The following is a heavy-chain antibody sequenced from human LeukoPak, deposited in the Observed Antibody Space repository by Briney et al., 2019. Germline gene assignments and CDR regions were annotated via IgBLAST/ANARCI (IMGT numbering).Heavy chain of an antibody. J-gene: IGHJ6*03. CDR2: ISSSSRYI. CDR3: ATDYDFWSGPPLGYMDV. V-gene: IGHV3-21*01. D-gene: IGHD3-3*01. CDR1: GFTFSSYS. Sequence: GGSLRLSCAASGFTFSSYSMNWVRQAPGKGLEWVSSISSSSRYIYYADSVKGRFTISRDNAKNSLYLQMNSLRAEDTAVYYCATDYDFWSGPPLGYMDVWGKGTTVTVSS.